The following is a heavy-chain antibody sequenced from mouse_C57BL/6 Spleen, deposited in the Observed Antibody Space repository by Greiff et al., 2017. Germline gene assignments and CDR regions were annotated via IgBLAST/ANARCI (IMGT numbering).Heavy chain of an antibody. D-gene: IGHD2-3*01. CDR2: ISDGGSYT. Sequence: EVKLMESGGGLVKPGGSLKLSCAASGFTFSSYAMSWVRQTPEKRLEWVATISDGGSYTYYPDNVKGRFTISRDNAKNNLYLQMSHLKSEDTAMYCCARRGWLLGYFDVWGTGTTVTVSS. J-gene: IGHJ1*03. CDR1: GFTFSSYA. V-gene: IGHV5-4*03. CDR3: ARRGWLLGYFDV.